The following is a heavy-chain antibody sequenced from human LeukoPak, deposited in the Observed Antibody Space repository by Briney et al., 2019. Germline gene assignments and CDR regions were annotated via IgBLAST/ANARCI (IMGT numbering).Heavy chain of an antibody. V-gene: IGHV3-74*01. CDR3: ARVGSCSRTSCYRLDY. Sequence: QAGGSLRLSCAASGFTFSSYWMHWVRQVPGKGLVWVSRINTDGSSTSYADSVKGRFTISRDNAKNTLYLQMNSLRAEDTAVYYCARVGSCSRTSCYRLDYWGQGTLVTVSS. CDR2: INTDGSST. J-gene: IGHJ4*02. CDR1: GFTFSSYW. D-gene: IGHD2-2*01.